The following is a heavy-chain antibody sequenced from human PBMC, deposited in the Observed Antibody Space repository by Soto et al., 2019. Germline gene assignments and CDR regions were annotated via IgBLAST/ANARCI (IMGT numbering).Heavy chain of an antibody. CDR3: AHHTITPATNWFDP. Sequence: QITLKESGPTLVKPTQTLTLTCTFSGFALTTSGVGVGWISQPPGKALEWLALIYWNDDKRYSPSLKSRLTITKYTSKNQVVLATTNMYPVETATYYCAHHTITPATNWFDPWGLGTLVTVSS. CDR2: IYWNDDK. D-gene: IGHD1-20*01. CDR1: GFALTTSGVG. J-gene: IGHJ5*02. V-gene: IGHV2-5*01.